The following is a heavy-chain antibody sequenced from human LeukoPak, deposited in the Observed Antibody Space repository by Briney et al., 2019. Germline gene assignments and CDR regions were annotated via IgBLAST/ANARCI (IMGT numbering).Heavy chain of an antibody. Sequence: PGRSLRLSCAAFGFTFSSYAMHWVRQAPGKGLEWVAVISYDGSNKYYADSVKGRFTISRDNSKSTLYLQMNSLRAEDTAVYYCARERVVEVVVVPAEFWFDPWGQGTLVTVSS. J-gene: IGHJ5*02. V-gene: IGHV3-30-3*01. D-gene: IGHD2-2*01. CDR2: ISYDGSNK. CDR3: ARERVVEVVVVPAEFWFDP. CDR1: GFTFSSYA.